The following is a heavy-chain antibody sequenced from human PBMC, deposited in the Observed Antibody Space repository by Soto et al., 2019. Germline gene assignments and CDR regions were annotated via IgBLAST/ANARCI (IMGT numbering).Heavy chain of an antibody. V-gene: IGHV3-30*18. D-gene: IGHD6-19*01. Sequence: GGSLRLSCAASGFTFSSYGMHWVRQAPGKGLEWVAVISYDGSNKYYADSVKGRFTISRDNSKNTLYLQMHSLRAEDTAVYYCAKDRSGGWSLNWLDPWGQGTLVTVS. CDR2: ISYDGSNK. J-gene: IGHJ5*02. CDR1: GFTFSSYG. CDR3: AKDRSGGWSLNWLDP.